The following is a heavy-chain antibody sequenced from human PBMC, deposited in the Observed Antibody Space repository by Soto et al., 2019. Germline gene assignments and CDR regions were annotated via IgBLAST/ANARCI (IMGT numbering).Heavy chain of an antibody. CDR1: GFTFTDFY. V-gene: IGHV3-11*01. CDR3: ARFASGNYNPFDY. J-gene: IGHJ4*02. CDR2: ISTHDIT. D-gene: IGHD3-10*01. Sequence: QVQLVESGGGLVKPGGSLRLSCAASGFTFTDFYVTWIRQAPGKGLEWLSFISTHDITYYADSVKCRFTISRDNAKKSGYLHLNSLSADDTAVYYCARFASGNYNPFDYWGQGPLVTVSS.